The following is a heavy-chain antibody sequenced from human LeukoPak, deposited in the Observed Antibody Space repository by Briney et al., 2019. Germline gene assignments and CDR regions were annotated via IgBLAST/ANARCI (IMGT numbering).Heavy chain of an antibody. V-gene: IGHV4-34*01. CDR2: INHSGST. CDR1: GGSFSGYY. J-gene: IGHJ4*02. CDR3: ARERVHSGSYYYFDY. Sequence: PSETLSLTCAVYGGSFSGYYWSWIRQPPGKGLEWIGEINHSGSTNYNPSLKSRVTISVDTSKNQFSLKLSSVTAADTAVYYCARERVHSGSYYYFDYWGQGTLVTVSS. D-gene: IGHD1-26*01.